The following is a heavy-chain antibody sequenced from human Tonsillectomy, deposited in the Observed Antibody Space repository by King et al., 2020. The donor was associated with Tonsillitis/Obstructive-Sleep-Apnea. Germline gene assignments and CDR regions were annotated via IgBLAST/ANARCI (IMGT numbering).Heavy chain of an antibody. D-gene: IGHD3-3*01. CDR2: ISYDGSYK. V-gene: IGHV3-30*04. Sequence: VQLVESGGGVVQPGRSLRLSCAASGFTFSSYAMHWVRQAPGKGLEWVAVISYDGSYKHYADSVKGRFTISRDSSNNTLSLQMNSLRAEDTAVYYCARVGHPTYYDFADYFDYWGRGTLLSVS. CDR3: ARVGHPTYYDFADYFDY. J-gene: IGHJ4*02. CDR1: GFTFSSYA.